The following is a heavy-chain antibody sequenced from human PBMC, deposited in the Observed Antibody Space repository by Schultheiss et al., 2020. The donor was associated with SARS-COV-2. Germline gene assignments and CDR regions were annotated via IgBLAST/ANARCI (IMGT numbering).Heavy chain of an antibody. J-gene: IGHJ5*02. CDR1: GGSISSATYY. V-gene: IGHV4-61*01. D-gene: IGHD3-22*01. CDR2: IYYSGST. Sequence: SETLSLTCAVSGGSISSATYYWSWIRQPPGKGLEWMGYIYYSGSTNYNPSLKSRVTISVDTSKNQFSLKLSSVTAADTAVYYCARTGVPFGSGYYPNWFDPWGQGTLVTVSS. CDR3: ARTGVPFGSGYYPNWFDP.